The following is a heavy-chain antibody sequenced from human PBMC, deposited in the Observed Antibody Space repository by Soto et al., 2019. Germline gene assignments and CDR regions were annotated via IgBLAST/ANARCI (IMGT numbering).Heavy chain of an antibody. V-gene: IGHV1-24*01. J-gene: IGHJ6*02. D-gene: IGHD5-12*01. Sequence: ASVKVSCKVSGYTLTEISMHWVRQAPGKGLEWMGGFDPEDGESIYAQKFQGRVTMTEDTSTDTAYMELSSLRSEDTAVYYCATDLATIYVSLGYYGMDVWGQGTTVTVSS. CDR3: ATDLATIYVSLGYYGMDV. CDR1: GYTLTEIS. CDR2: FDPEDGES.